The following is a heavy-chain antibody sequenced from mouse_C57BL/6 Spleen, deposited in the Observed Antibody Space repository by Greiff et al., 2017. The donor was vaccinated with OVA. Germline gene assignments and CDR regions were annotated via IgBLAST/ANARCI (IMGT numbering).Heavy chain of an antibody. CDR1: GYTFTDYN. CDR2: INPNNGGT. J-gene: IGHJ2*01. CDR3: ARWEGSSQYYFDY. Sequence: VQLQQSGPELVKPGASVKIPCKASGYTFTDYNMDWVKQSHGKSLEWIGDINPNNGGTIYNQKFKGKATLTVDKSSSTAYMELRSLTSEDTAVYYCARWEGSSQYYFDYWGQGTTLTVSS. V-gene: IGHV1-18*01. D-gene: IGHD1-1*01.